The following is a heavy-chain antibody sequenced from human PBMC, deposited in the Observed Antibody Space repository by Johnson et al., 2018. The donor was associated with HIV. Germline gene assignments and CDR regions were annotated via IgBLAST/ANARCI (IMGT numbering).Heavy chain of an antibody. Sequence: QVQLVESGGGVVQPRGSLRLSCAASGFTFRDYGMHWVRQAPGKGLEWVAFIQYDGSNKYYADSVRGRFTISRDNSKNTLYLQMNSLRAEDTAVYYCARDGVVVVPGGWGAFDIWGQGTLVTVSS. CDR2: IQYDGSNK. CDR1: GFTFRDYG. J-gene: IGHJ3*02. CDR3: ARDGVVVVPGGWGAFDI. V-gene: IGHV3-30*02. D-gene: IGHD2-15*01.